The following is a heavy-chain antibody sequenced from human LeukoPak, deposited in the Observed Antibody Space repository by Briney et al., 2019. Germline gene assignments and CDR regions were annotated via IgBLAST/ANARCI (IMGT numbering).Heavy chain of an antibody. V-gene: IGHV3-48*04. CDR1: GFTFSSYW. J-gene: IGHJ6*03. CDR3: ARTAPTESTAPRWFGELGSGYYYYMDV. D-gene: IGHD3-10*01. CDR2: ISSSGSTI. Sequence: GGSLRLSCAASGFTFSSYWMSWVRQAPGKGLEWVSYISSSGSTIYYADSVKGRFTISRDNAKNSLYLQMNSLRAEDTAVYYCARTAPTESTAPRWFGELGSGYYYYMDVWGKGTTVTVSS.